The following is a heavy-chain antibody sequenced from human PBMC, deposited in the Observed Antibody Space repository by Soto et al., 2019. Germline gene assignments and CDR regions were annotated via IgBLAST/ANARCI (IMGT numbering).Heavy chain of an antibody. D-gene: IGHD3-9*01. CDR3: ARSTRSGYDILTGFLDY. CDR2: IYYSGST. J-gene: IGHJ4*02. CDR1: NGSISSGGYY. V-gene: IGHV4-31*03. Sequence: FQTLSLTCTVSNGSISSGGYYRSWIRQHPGKGLEWIGYIYYSGSTYYNPSLKSRVTISVDTSKNQFSLKLSSVTAADTAVYYCARSTRSGYDILTGFLDYWGQGTLVTVSS.